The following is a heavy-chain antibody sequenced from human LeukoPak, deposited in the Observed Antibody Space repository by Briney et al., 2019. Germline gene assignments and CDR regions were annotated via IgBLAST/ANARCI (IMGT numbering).Heavy chain of an antibody. Sequence: GGTLRLSCAASGFTLSTYGMSWVRQAPGKGLEWVSAISGSGDATYYTESVKGRFTISRDNSRDTLSLQMNSLRAEDTAVYYCAKNFAGVTAASLDYWGQGTLVTVSS. CDR2: ISGSGDAT. V-gene: IGHV3-23*01. CDR3: AKNFAGVTAASLDY. J-gene: IGHJ4*02. D-gene: IGHD6-6*01. CDR1: GFTLSTYG.